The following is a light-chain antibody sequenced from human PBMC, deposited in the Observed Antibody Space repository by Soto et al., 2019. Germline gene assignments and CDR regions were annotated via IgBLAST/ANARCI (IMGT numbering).Light chain of an antibody. Sequence: QSALTQPRSVSRSPGQSVTISCTGTSSDVGGYNYVSWYQQHPGKAPKLVIYDVSKRPSGVPDRFSGSKSGNTASLTVSGLQAEDEADYSCCSYAGTYTQWVFGGGTKLTVL. CDR2: DVS. V-gene: IGLV2-11*01. CDR1: SSDVGGYNY. CDR3: CSYAGTYTQWV. J-gene: IGLJ3*02.